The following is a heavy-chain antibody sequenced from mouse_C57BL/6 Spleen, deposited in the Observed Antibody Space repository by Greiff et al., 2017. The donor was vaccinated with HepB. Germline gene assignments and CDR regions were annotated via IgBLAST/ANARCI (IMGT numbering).Heavy chain of an antibody. J-gene: IGHJ2*01. CDR1: GYTFTSYW. V-gene: IGHV1-64*01. CDR2: IHPNSGST. CDR3: ARLGYYGGVDY. D-gene: IGHD1-1*01. Sequence: QVQLQQPGAELVKPGASVKLSCKASGYTFTSYWMHWVKQRPGQGLEWIGMIHPNSGSTNYNEKFKSKATLTVDKSSSTAYMQLSSLTSEDSAVYYCARLGYYGGVDYWGQGTTLTVSS.